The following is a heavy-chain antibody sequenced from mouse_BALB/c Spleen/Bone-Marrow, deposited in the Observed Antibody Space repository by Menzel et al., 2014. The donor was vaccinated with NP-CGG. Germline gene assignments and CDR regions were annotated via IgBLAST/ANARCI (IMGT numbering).Heavy chain of an antibody. D-gene: IGHD1-1*01. CDR1: GFTFSDYY. J-gene: IGHJ3*01. CDR3: ANYYGSTWFAY. CDR2: ISDGGSYT. Sequence: EVMLVESGGGLVKPGGSLKLSCAASGFTFSDYYMYWVRQTPAKRLEWVATISDGGSYTYYPDSVKGRFTISRDNAKNNLYLQTSSLKSEDTAMYYCANYYGSTWFAYWGQGTLVTVSA. V-gene: IGHV5-4*02.